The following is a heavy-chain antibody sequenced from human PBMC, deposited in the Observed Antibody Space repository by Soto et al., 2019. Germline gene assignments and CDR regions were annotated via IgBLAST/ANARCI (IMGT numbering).Heavy chain of an antibody. CDR2: ISYDGSHQ. V-gene: IGHV3-30*18. J-gene: IGHJ5*02. CDR3: AKDPKCCTIGSHFLDNWFDP. D-gene: IGHD2-8*01. Sequence: PGGSLRLSCAASGFTFSNYGMRWVRQTPGKGLEWVAVISYDGSHQFYTDSVKGRFTISRDNSKNTLYLQMNSLKTEDTAMYYCAKDPKCCTIGSHFLDNWFDPWGQGTLVTVSS. CDR1: GFTFSNYG.